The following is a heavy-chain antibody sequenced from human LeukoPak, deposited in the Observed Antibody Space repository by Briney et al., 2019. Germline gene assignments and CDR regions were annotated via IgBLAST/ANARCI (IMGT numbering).Heavy chain of an antibody. J-gene: IGHJ4*02. CDR1: GGSFSGYY. Sequence: SETLCLTCAVYGGSFSGYYWSWIRQPPGKGLEWIGEINHSGSTNYNPSLKSRVTISVDTSKNQFSLKLSSVTAADTAVYYCARGSWYYYDSSVEFFDYWGQGTLVTVSS. CDR2: INHSGST. CDR3: ARGSWYYYDSSVEFFDY. V-gene: IGHV4-34*01. D-gene: IGHD3-22*01.